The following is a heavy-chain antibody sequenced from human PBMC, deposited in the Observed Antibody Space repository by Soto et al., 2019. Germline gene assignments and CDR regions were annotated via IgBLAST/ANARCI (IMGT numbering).Heavy chain of an antibody. V-gene: IGHV1-3*01. J-gene: IGHJ2*01. CDR2: INAGNGNT. CDR1: GYTFTSYA. CDR3: AREWPGSSYDFWSGYYTSYWYFDL. Sequence: GASVKVSCKASGYTFTSYAMHWVRQAPGQRLEWMGWINAGNGNTKYSQKFQGRVTITRDTSASTAYMELSSLRSEDTAVYYCAREWPGSSYDFWSGYYTSYWYFDLWGRGTLVTVSS. D-gene: IGHD3-3*01.